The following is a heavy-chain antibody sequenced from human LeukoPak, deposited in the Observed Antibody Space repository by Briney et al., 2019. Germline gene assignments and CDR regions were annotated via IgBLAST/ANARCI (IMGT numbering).Heavy chain of an antibody. CDR2: ISASGGTT. CDR1: GFTFSSYG. J-gene: IGHJ6*03. D-gene: IGHD2-15*01. V-gene: IGHV3-23*01. CDR3: AKNGDRGAYCSGGSCYPYYYYYMDV. Sequence: GGSLRLSCAASGFTFSSYGISWVRQAPGKGLEWVSAISASGGTTYYADSVKGHFTISRDNPKNTLYLQMNSLSAEDTAVYYCAKNGDRGAYCSGGSCYPYYYYYMDVWGKGTTVTISS.